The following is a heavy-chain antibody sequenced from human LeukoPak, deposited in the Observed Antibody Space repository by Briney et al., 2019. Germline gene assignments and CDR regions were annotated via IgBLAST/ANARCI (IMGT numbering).Heavy chain of an antibody. CDR2: ISGDGGST. CDR3: ARSYSSGWYAFEY. J-gene: IGHJ4*02. D-gene: IGHD6-19*01. CDR1: GFTFDDYA. V-gene: IGHV3-43*02. Sequence: HSGGSVRLSCVASGFTFDDYAMHWVRQAPGKGLEWVSLISGDGGSTYYADSVKGRFTISRDNSKNSLYLQMNSLRTEDTALYYCARSYSSGWYAFEYWGQGTLVTVSS.